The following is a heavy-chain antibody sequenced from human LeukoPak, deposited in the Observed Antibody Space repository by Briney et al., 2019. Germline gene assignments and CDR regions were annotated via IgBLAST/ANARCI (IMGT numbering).Heavy chain of an antibody. D-gene: IGHD6-13*01. Sequence: GSSVKVSCKASGGTFSSYANSWVRQAPGQGLEWMGGIIPIFGTANYAQKFQGRVTITADESTSTAYMELSSLRSEDTAVYYCAVSYSSSWYLLDYWGQGTLVTVSS. CDR1: GGTFSSYA. CDR2: IIPIFGTA. V-gene: IGHV1-69*01. CDR3: AVSYSSSWYLLDY. J-gene: IGHJ4*02.